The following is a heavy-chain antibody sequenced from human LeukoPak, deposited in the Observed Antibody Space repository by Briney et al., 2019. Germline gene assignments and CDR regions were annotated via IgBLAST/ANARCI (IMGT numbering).Heavy chain of an antibody. Sequence: TSETLSLTCAVSGYSIRSGYHWSWIRQPPGKGLEWIGSIYQSGSTYYNPSLKSRVTISVDTSKNQFSPNLSSVTAADSAVYYCARRDFDSSGYLSFYFDYWGQGTLVTVSS. J-gene: IGHJ4*02. CDR3: ARRDFDSSGYLSFYFDY. V-gene: IGHV4-38-2*01. D-gene: IGHD3-22*01. CDR2: IYQSGST. CDR1: GYSIRSGYH.